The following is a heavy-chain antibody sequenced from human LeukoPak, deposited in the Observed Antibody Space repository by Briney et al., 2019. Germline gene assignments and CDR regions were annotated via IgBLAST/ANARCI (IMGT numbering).Heavy chain of an antibody. CDR2: ISGSGGST. J-gene: IGHJ6*03. D-gene: IGHD3-10*01. CDR1: GFTFSSYA. CDR3: ADRGVPFDYYYYYYMDV. V-gene: IGHV3-23*01. Sequence: QPGGSLRLSCAASGFTFSSYAMSWVRQAPGKGLEWVSAISGSGGSTYYADSVKGRFTISRDNSKNTLYLQMNSLRAEDTAVYYCADRGVPFDYYYYYYMDVWGKGTAVTVSS.